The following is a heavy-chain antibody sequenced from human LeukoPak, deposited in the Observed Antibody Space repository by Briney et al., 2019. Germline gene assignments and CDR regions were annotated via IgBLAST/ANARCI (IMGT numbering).Heavy chain of an antibody. J-gene: IGHJ3*02. D-gene: IGHD3-22*01. Sequence: PSETLSLTCTASGGSISSYYWSWIRQPPGKGLEWIGYIYYSGSTNYNPSLKSRVTISVDTSKNQFSLKLSSVTAADTAVYYCARSAYYYDSSGYYYRDDAFDIWGQGTMVAVSS. CDR3: ARSAYYYDSSGYYYRDDAFDI. CDR1: GGSISSYY. CDR2: IYYSGST. V-gene: IGHV4-59*01.